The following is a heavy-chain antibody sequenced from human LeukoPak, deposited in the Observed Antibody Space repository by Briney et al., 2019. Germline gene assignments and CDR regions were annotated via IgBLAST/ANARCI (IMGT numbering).Heavy chain of an antibody. V-gene: IGHV4-34*08. CDR2: INHSGST. D-gene: IGHD4-17*01. J-gene: IGHJ5*02. CDR3: AADLMTTVTT. Sequence: GSLRLSCAASGFTFSSYAMSWVRQPPGKGLEWIGEINHSGSTNYNPSLKSRVTISVDTSKNQFSLKLSSVTAADTAVYYCAADLMTTVTTWGQGTLVTVSS. CDR1: GFTFSSYA.